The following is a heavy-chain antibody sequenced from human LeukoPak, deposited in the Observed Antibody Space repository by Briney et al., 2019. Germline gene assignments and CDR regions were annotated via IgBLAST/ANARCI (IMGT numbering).Heavy chain of an antibody. V-gene: IGHV4-39*07. CDR3: ARDGRFLGRTNWFDP. J-gene: IGHJ5*02. CDR2: IYSSGST. D-gene: IGHD3-3*01. CDR1: GSSISSSTYY. Sequence: PSETLSLTYTVSGSSISSSTYYWGWIRQPLGKGLEWIGSIYSSGSTYYNPSLQSRVTISVDTSKNQISLKVRTVTAADTAVYYCARDGRFLGRTNWFDPWGQGTLVAVSS.